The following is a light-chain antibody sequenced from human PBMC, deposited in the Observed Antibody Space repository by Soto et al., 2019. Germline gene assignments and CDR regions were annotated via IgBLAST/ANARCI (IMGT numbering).Light chain of an antibody. CDR3: AAWDDSLNGWV. CDR2: SNN. Sequence: QSVLTQPPSASGTPGQRVTISCSGTSSSIGSNAVNWYQQFPRTAPKLLIYSNNQRSSGVPDRFSGSNSGTSASLAISGLQSEDEADYYCAAWDDSLNGWVFGGGTKLTVL. J-gene: IGLJ3*02. CDR1: SSSIGSNA. V-gene: IGLV1-44*01.